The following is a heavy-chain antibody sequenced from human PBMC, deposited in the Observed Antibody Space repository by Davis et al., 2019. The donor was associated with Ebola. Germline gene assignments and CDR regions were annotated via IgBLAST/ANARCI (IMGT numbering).Heavy chain of an antibody. D-gene: IGHD3-9*01. CDR1: GYIFTNYG. CDR2: ISVIDGNT. J-gene: IGHJ5*02. V-gene: IGHV1-18*01. Sequence: ASVKVSCKASGYIFTNYGVSWLRQAPGQGLEWMGWISVIDGNTYHAQKFQGRVTMTADKSTITIYMELRSLTSDDTAISYCVRHYDTTYWGDPRGQGTLVTVSS. CDR3: VRHYDTTYWGDP.